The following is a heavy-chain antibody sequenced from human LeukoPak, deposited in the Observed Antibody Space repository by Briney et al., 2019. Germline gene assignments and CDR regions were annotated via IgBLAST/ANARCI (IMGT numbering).Heavy chain of an antibody. V-gene: IGHV4-38-2*01. CDR2: IYHSGST. D-gene: IGHD4-17*01. CDR1: GYSISSGYY. J-gene: IGHJ4*02. Sequence: SETLSLTCAVSGYSISSGYYWGWIRQPPGKGLEWIGSIYHSGSTYYNPSLKSRVTISVDTSKNQFSLKLSSVTAADTAVYYCAGVSYGDYEGSYFDYWGQGTLVTVSS. CDR3: AGVSYGDYEGSYFDY.